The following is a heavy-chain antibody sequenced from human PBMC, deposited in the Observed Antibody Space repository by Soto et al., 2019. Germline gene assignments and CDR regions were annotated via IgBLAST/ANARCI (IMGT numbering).Heavy chain of an antibody. J-gene: IGHJ6*02. D-gene: IGHD3-9*01. CDR1: GYTFTSYD. V-gene: IGHV1-18*01. CDR3: AAAWNYDILTGYYDPYYYYGMDV. Sequence: ASVKVSCKASGYTFTSYDISWVRQAPGQGLEWMGWISTYNGNTNYAQKLQGRVTMTTDTSTSTAYMELRSLRSDDTAVYYCAAAWNYDILTGYYDPYYYYGMDVWGQGTTVTVSS. CDR2: ISTYNGNT.